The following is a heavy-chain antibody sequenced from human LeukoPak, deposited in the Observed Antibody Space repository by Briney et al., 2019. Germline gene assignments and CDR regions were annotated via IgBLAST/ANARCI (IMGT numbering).Heavy chain of an antibody. CDR2: IIPILGIA. D-gene: IGHD5-18*01. CDR1: AGTFSSYA. J-gene: IGHJ4*02. Sequence: SVKVSCKASAGTFSSYAISWVRQPPGQGLEWMGRIIPILGIANYAQKFQGRVTITADKSTSTAYMELSSLRSEDTAVYYCARVDTAMVIDYWGQGTLVTVSS. CDR3: ARVDTAMVIDY. V-gene: IGHV1-69*04.